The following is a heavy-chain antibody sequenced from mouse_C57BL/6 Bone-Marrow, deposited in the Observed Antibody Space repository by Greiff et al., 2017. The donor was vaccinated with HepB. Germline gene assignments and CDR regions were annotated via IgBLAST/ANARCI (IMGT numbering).Heavy chain of an antibody. J-gene: IGHJ4*01. D-gene: IGHD1-1*01. CDR3: ARDPHSSYVFGAMDY. Sequence: DVKLVESGPGLVKPSQSLSLTCSVTGYSITSGYYWNWIRQFPGNKLEWMGYISYDGSNNYNPSLKNRISITRDTSKNQFFLKLNSVTTEDTATYYCARDPHSSYVFGAMDYWGQGTSVTVSS. V-gene: IGHV3-6*01. CDR1: GYSITSGYY. CDR2: ISYDGSN.